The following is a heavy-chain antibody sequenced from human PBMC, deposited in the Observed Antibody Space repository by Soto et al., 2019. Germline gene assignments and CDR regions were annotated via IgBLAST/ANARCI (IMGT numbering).Heavy chain of an antibody. CDR1: GFTFSNYG. D-gene: IGHD2-15*01. Sequence: GGSLRLSCAASGFTFSNYGMHWVRQAPGKGLEWVAIISNDGSNKKYADSVRGRFTISRDNSENTLYLQMNSLRPEDTAVYYCAKGCASGGSCYYFDYWGQGTLVTVSS. J-gene: IGHJ4*02. V-gene: IGHV3-30*18. CDR2: ISNDGSNK. CDR3: AKGCASGGSCYYFDY.